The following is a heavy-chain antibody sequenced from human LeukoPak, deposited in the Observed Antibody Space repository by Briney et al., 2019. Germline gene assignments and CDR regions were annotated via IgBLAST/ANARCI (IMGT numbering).Heavy chain of an antibody. V-gene: IGHV4-39*01. Sequence: PSETVSLTCTVSGGSSSSSSYYWGWIRQPPGKGLEWIGSIKYSGSIYYNASLKSRLTISVDTSKNQFSLRLSSVTAADTAVYYCASSYELLRRPFDSWGQGTLVTVSS. CDR2: IKYSGSI. CDR3: ASSYELLRRPFDS. J-gene: IGHJ4*02. CDR1: GGSSSSSSYY. D-gene: IGHD2-2*01.